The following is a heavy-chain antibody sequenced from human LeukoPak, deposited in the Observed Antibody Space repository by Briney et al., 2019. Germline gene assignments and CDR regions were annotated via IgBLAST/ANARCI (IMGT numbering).Heavy chain of an antibody. CDR3: AKGQSLRSYNWFDP. J-gene: IGHJ5*02. CDR1: GFTFSSYA. CDR2: ISGSGDST. V-gene: IGHV3-23*01. Sequence: GGSLRLSCAASGFTFSSYAMSWVRQAPGKGLEWVSAISGSGDSTYYGDSVKGRFTISRDNSKNTLYLQVNSLRAEDTAVYYCAKGQSLRSYNWFDPWGQGTLVTVSS. D-gene: IGHD6-6*01.